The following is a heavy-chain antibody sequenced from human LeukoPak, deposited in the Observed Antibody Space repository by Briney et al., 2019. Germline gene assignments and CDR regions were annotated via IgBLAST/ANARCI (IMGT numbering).Heavy chain of an antibody. CDR3: ARVPSRGSGWLDF. Sequence: GSLRLSCAASGFTFSDYYMSWIRQPPGKGLEWIGEINHSGSTNYNPSLKSRVTISIDTSKNQFSLKVSSVTAADTAVYYCARVPSRGSGWLDFLGQGTQVTVSS. J-gene: IGHJ4*02. CDR1: GFTFSDYY. D-gene: IGHD6-19*01. V-gene: IGHV4-34*01. CDR2: INHSGST.